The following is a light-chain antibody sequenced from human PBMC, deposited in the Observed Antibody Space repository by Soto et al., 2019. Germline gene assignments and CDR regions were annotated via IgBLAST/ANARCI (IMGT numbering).Light chain of an antibody. CDR2: EAS. CDR3: SLCTSENTYV. CDR1: STNSVSYNR. V-gene: IGLV2-18*01. J-gene: IGLJ1*01. Sequence: VLTQPPSVYGSPGQSVTTSCTGTSTNSVSYNRVSCYQQPPGGGRSFLIYEASSRPSGVPDGFSGSKSGNTASLTISGLQAADEADYYCSLCTSENTYVFGTGTKVTVL.